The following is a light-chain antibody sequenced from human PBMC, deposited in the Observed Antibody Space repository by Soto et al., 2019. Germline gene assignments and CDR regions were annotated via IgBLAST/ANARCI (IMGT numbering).Light chain of an antibody. CDR1: QDISNY. Sequence: DIQMTQSPSSLSASVGDRVTITCQASQDISNYLNWYQQRPGKAPKLLIYDASNLETGVPSRFSGSGSGTDFTFTISSLQPEDFATYYCQQSYSTPPITFGQGTKVDIK. CDR3: QQSYSTPPIT. CDR2: DAS. J-gene: IGKJ1*01. V-gene: IGKV1-33*01.